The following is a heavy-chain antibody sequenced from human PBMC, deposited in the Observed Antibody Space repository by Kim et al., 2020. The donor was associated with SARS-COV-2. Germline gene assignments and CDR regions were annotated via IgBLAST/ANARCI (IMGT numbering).Heavy chain of an antibody. D-gene: IGHD5-18*01. Sequence: SVKVSCKASGGTLSSYAISWVRQAPGQGLEWMGGIIPIFGTANFAQKFQGRVTITADESTSTAYMELSSLRSEDTAVYYCARAGIQLWSTHWDFDLWGRGTLVTVSS. CDR1: GGTLSSYA. CDR2: IIPIFGTA. J-gene: IGHJ2*01. CDR3: ARAGIQLWSTHWDFDL. V-gene: IGHV1-69*13.